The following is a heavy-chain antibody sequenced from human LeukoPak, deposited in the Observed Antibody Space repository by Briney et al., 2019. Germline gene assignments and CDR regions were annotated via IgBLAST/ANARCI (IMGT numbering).Heavy chain of an antibody. CDR3: ARAGTKLGKSFDY. CDR2: IYYSGST. CDR1: GVSISSSSYC. Sequence: PSETLSLTCTVSGVSISSSSYCWGWVRQPPGKGLEWIGSIYYSGSTYYNPSLKSRVTISVDTSKNQFSLKLGSVTAADTAVYYCARAGTKLGKSFDYWGQGTLVTVSS. V-gene: IGHV4-39*07. D-gene: IGHD1-1*01. J-gene: IGHJ4*02.